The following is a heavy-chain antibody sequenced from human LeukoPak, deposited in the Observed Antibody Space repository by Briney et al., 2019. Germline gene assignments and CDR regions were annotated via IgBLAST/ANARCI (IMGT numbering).Heavy chain of an antibody. CDR1: GYTFTNYG. CDR2: ISVYNGNT. D-gene: IGHD2-2*01. CDR3: ARDGDCTTTSCYSLYDYYGMDV. Sequence: ASVKVSCKASGYTFTNYGISWVRQAPGQGLEWTGWISVYNGNTNYAQKLQGRVTMTTDTSTSTAYMELRSLRSDDTAVYYCARDGDCTTTSCYSLYDYYGMDVWGKGTTVTVSS. V-gene: IGHV1-18*04. J-gene: IGHJ6*04.